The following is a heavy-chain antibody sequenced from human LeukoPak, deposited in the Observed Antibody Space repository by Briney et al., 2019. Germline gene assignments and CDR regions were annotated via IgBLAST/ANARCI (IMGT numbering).Heavy chain of an antibody. CDR1: RFSFSNAW. J-gene: IGHJ4*02. CDR3: TTDSTAVPGIADS. V-gene: IGHV3-15*01. CDR2: IKSKTDGGTT. Sequence: GGSLRLSCAASRFSFSNAWMSWVRQAPGKGLEWVGRIKSKTDGGTTDYAAPVKGRFTNSRDDSKNTLYLQMNSLKTEDTAVYYCTTDSTAVPGIADSWGQGTLVTVSS. D-gene: IGHD6-13*01.